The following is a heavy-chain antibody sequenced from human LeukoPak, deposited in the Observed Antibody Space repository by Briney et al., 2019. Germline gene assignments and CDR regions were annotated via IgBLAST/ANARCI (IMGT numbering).Heavy chain of an antibody. V-gene: IGHV1-46*01. J-gene: IGHJ6*03. D-gene: IGHD3-10*01. CDR1: GYTFTSYY. CDR2: INPSGGST. Sequence: ASVKVSCKASGYTFTSYYMHWVRQAPGQGLEWMGIINPSGGSTSYAQKFQGRVTMTRDTSTSTAYMELSSLRSEDTAVYYCASCLEHFYGSGSSYYYYYMDVWGKGTTVTISS. CDR3: ASCLEHFYGSGSSYYYYYMDV.